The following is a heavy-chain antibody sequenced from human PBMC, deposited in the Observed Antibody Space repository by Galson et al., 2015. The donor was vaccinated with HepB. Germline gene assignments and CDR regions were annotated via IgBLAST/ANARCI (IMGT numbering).Heavy chain of an antibody. J-gene: IGHJ4*02. CDR2: ITWDDDRT. CDR1: GFSFDDYN. V-gene: IGHV3-43*01. D-gene: IGHD3-22*01. CDR3: AKDDHSSGYYFDH. Sequence: SLRLSCAASGFSFDDYNMHWVRQAPGKGLEWVSLITWDDDRTSYADSVKGRFTISRDNSKYSLYLQMNSLTTEDTALYYCAKDDHSSGYYFDHWGRETPVTVSA.